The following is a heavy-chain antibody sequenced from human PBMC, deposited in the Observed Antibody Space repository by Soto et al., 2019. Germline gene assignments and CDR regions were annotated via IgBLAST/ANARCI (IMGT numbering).Heavy chain of an antibody. Sequence: SETLSLTCTVSGGSISSYYCSWIRQPPGKGLEWIGYIYYSGSTNYNPSLKSRVTISVDTSKNQFSLKLSSVTAADTAVYYCARDLVKFRAVAGNGAYYYYYYGMDVWGQGTTVTVSS. CDR3: ARDLVKFRAVAGNGAYYYYYYGMDV. V-gene: IGHV4-59*01. D-gene: IGHD6-19*01. J-gene: IGHJ6*02. CDR2: IYYSGST. CDR1: GGSISSYY.